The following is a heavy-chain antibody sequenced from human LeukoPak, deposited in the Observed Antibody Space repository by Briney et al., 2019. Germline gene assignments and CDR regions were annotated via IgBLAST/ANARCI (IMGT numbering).Heavy chain of an antibody. J-gene: IGHJ5*02. CDR2: IRYDGSNK. Sequence: GGSLRLSCAASGFTFSSYGMHWVRQAPGKGLEWVAFIRYDGSNKYYADSVKGRFTISRDNSKNTLYLQMNSLRAEDTAVYYCARDRVGTTVTTLGGWFDPWGQGTLVTVSS. CDR3: ARDRVGTTVTTLGGWFDP. CDR1: GFTFSSYG. D-gene: IGHD4-17*01. V-gene: IGHV3-30*02.